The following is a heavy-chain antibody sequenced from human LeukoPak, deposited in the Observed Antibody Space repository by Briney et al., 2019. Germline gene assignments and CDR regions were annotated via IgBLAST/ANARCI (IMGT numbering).Heavy chain of an antibody. J-gene: IGHJ4*02. CDR1: GGSISSSSYY. CDR3: ARHAYCGGDCYHDFDY. V-gene: IGHV4-39*01. Sequence: KPSETLSLTCTVSGGSISSSSYYWGWIRQPPGKGLEWIGSIYYSGSTYYNPSLKSRVTISVDTSKNQFSLKLSSVTAADTAVYYCARHAYCGGDCYHDFDYWGQGTLVTVSS. D-gene: IGHD2-21*02. CDR2: IYYSGST.